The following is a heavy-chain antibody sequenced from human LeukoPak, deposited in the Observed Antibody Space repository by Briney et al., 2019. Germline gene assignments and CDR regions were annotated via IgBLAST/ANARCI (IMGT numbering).Heavy chain of an antibody. D-gene: IGHD4-11*01. J-gene: IGHJ6*03. CDR1: GFTLSNYS. CDR2: ISGSGFTI. V-gene: IGHV3-48*01. CDR3: ARGVPKTSYYYYYMDV. Sequence: GGSLRLSCAVPGFTLSNYSMNWVRQAPGKGVEWISYISGSGFTIHYADSGKGRFTISRDNAKNSLYLQMNSLRAEDTAVYYCARGVPKTSYYYYYMDVWGKGTTVTVSS.